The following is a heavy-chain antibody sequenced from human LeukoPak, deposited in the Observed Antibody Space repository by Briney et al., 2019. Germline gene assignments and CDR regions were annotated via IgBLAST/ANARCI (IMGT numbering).Heavy chain of an antibody. D-gene: IGHD2-15*01. V-gene: IGHV1-24*01. J-gene: IGHJ5*02. Sequence: GASVKVSCKVPGYTLTELSMHWVRQAPGKGLEWMGGFDPEDGETIYAQKFQGRVTMTEDTSTDTAYMELSSLRSEDTAVYYCATVRFGYCSGGSCPQRLIPKSSHPNWFDPWGQGTLVTVSS. CDR1: GYTLTELS. CDR2: FDPEDGET. CDR3: ATVRFGYCSGGSCPQRLIPKSSHPNWFDP.